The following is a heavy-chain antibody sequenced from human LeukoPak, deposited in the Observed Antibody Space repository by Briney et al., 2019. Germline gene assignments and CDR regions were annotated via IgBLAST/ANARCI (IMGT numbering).Heavy chain of an antibody. J-gene: IGHJ4*02. Sequence: KPSETLSFTCAVYGGSFTCYYWSWIRQPPGKGLEWIGKINHNGSTNYNPSLKSRVTISVDTSKNQFSLELSSVTAADTAMYYCARGSPYCSSTSCYLDYWGQGTLVTVSS. CDR2: INHNGST. V-gene: IGHV4-34*01. CDR1: GGSFTCYY. D-gene: IGHD2-2*01. CDR3: ARGSPYCSSTSCYLDY.